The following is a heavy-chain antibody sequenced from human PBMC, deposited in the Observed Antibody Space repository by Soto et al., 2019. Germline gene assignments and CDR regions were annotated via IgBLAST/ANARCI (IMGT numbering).Heavy chain of an antibody. J-gene: IGHJ6*02. V-gene: IGHV4-59*01. Sequence: SETLSLTCTVSGGSISSYYWSWIRQPPGKGLEWIGYIYYSGSTNYNPSLKSRVTISVDTSKNQFSLKLSSVTAADTAVYYCARDRGYYYGMDVWGQGTTVTVSS. CDR1: GGSISSYY. D-gene: IGHD1-26*01. CDR3: ARDRGYYYGMDV. CDR2: IYYSGST.